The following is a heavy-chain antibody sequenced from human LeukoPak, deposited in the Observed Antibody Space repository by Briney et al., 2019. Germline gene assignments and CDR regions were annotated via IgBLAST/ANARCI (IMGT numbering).Heavy chain of an antibody. J-gene: IGHJ4*02. D-gene: IGHD3-9*01. CDR1: GLTFRSYS. V-gene: IGHV3-21*01. CDR3: AREGFPLYYDSLPGYYGYYFDY. Sequence: GGSLRLSCAASGLTFRSYSMMCVPDAPGKGLELVSSISSSSSYIYYADSVKGRFTIARDNAKNSLYLQMNSLIAEDTDVYYCAREGFPLYYDSLPGYYGYYFDYWGEGTLGTVSS. CDR2: ISSSSSYI.